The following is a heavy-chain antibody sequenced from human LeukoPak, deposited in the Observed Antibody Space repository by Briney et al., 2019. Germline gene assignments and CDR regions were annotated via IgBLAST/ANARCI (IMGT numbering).Heavy chain of an antibody. V-gene: IGHV3-7*01. D-gene: IGHD3-3*01. J-gene: IGHJ5*02. CDR2: IKQDGSEK. Sequence: GGSLRLSCAASGFTFSSYWMSWVRQAPGKGLAWVANIKQDGSEKYYVDSVKGRFTISRDNAKNSLYLQMNSLRAEDTAVYYCARDLTDYDFWSGYNWFDPWGQGTLVTVSS. CDR3: ARDLTDYDFWSGYNWFDP. CDR1: GFTFSSYW.